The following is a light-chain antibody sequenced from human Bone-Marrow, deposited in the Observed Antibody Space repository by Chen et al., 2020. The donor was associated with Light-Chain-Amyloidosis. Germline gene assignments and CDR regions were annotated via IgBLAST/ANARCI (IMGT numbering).Light chain of an antibody. J-gene: IGLJ3*02. CDR2: DDS. V-gene: IGLV3-21*02. CDR3: QVWDRSSDRPV. CDR1: NIGSTC. Sequence: SYVLPPPSAVAAGPGQTAQIACGGNNIGSTCVHWYQQTPGQAPLLVVYDDSDRPSGIPERLSGSNSGNTATLTISRVEAGDEADYYCQVWDRSSDRPVFGGGTKLTVL.